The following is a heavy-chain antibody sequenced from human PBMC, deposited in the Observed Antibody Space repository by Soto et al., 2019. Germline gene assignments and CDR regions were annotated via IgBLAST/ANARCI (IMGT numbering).Heavy chain of an antibody. D-gene: IGHD2-8*02. CDR3: ARDRTEDLYSYYAMHV. J-gene: IGHJ6*02. V-gene: IGHV3-11*06. Sequence: PGGSLRLSCAASGFTFSDYYMSWIRQAPGKGLEWVSYISSSSSYTNYADSVKGRFTISRDNAKNSLYLQMNSLRAEDTAVYYCARDRTEDLYSYYAMHVWCPGTTVT. CDR2: ISSSSSYT. CDR1: GFTFSDYY.